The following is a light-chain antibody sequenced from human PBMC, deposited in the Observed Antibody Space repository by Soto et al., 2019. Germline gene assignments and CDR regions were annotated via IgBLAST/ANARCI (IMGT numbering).Light chain of an antibody. V-gene: IGKV1-39*01. J-gene: IGKJ1*01. CDR2: AAS. CDR1: QSIGSN. CDR3: QQTHTFPWT. Sequence: DLRMTQSPSSLSASVRDRVTITCRASQSIGSNLNWYQQSPGRAPKLLVFAASSKSRGVPLRFDARGSGTDFSLTINSLQPEDVATHYCQQTHTFPWTFGQGTKVDVK.